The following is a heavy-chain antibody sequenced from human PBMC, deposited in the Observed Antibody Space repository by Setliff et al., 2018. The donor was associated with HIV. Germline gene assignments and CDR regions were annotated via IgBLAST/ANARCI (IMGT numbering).Heavy chain of an antibody. J-gene: IGHJ4*02. V-gene: IGHV4-34*01. CDR3: ARSDILTGKIKSFYY. CDR1: GGSFSGYY. Sequence: SETLSLTCAVYGGSFSGYYWSWIRQPPGKGLEWIGEINHSGSTNYNPSLKSRVTISVDTSKNQFSLKLSSVTAADTAVYYCARSDILTGKIKSFYYWGQGTLVTVSS. CDR2: INHSGST. D-gene: IGHD3-9*01.